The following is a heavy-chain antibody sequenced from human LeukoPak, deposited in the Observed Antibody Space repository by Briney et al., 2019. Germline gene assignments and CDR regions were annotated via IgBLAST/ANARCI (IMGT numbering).Heavy chain of an antibody. V-gene: IGHV3-9*01. Sequence: GRSLRLSCAASGFTFDDYAMHWVRQAPGKGLEWVSGISWNSGSIGYADSVKGRFTISRDNAKNSLYLQMNSLRAEDTALYYCAKDDYYDSSGFRGAFDIWGQGTMVTVSS. CDR1: GFTFDDYA. D-gene: IGHD3-22*01. CDR3: AKDDYYDSSGFRGAFDI. J-gene: IGHJ3*02. CDR2: ISWNSGSI.